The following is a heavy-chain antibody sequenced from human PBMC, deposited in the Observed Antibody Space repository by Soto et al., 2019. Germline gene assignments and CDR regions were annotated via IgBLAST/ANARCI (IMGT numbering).Heavy chain of an antibody. J-gene: IGHJ4*02. CDR2: ISYSGST. Sequence: PSETLSLTCTVSGGSISSDSYYWGWIRQHPGKGLEWIGSISYSGSTYYNPSLKSRLTISVDTSKSQFSLKLSSVTAADTAVYYCARSGYSYGPNPLLYWGQGTLVTV. CDR3: ARSGYSYGPNPLLY. CDR1: GGSISSDSYY. V-gene: IGHV4-39*07. D-gene: IGHD5-18*01.